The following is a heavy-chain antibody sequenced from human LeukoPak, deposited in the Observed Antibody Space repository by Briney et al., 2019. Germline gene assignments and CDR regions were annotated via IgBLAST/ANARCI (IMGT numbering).Heavy chain of an antibody. CDR3: ARGGIPTGPYYYFYYMDV. CDR1: GFTFSRNV. D-gene: IGHD3-10*01. J-gene: IGHJ6*03. Sequence: GGSLRLSCAASGFTFSRNVMHWVRQAPGKGLKWVALISYDGNNKFYADSVKGRFTISRDNSRNTLYLQMSSLRGEDAAVYSCARGGIPTGPYYYFYYMDVWGKGTAVTVSS. CDR2: ISYDGNNK. V-gene: IGHV3-30*04.